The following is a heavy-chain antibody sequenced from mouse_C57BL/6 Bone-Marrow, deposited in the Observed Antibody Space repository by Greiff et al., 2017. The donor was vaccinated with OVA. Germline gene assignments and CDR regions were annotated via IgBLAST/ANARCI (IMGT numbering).Heavy chain of an antibody. CDR2: IFPGSGST. Sequence: QFQLQPSGPKLVRPGASVKISCKAPGYTFTSHWMQWVRQRPGQGLAWIGEIFPGSGSTYYNETLKGKATLTVDTSSSTAYMQLSSLPSADSAVDFCASNYYDPFAYWGQGTLVTVSA. D-gene: IGHD2-4*01. V-gene: IGHV1-56*01. J-gene: IGHJ3*01. CDR1: GYTFTSHW. CDR3: ASNYYDPFAY.